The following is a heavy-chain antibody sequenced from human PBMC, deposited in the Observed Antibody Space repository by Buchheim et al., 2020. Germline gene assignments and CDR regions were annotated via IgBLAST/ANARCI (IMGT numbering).Heavy chain of an antibody. J-gene: IGHJ5*02. Sequence: EVQVVESGGGLVQPGGSLRLSCAASGFTFSTYWMSWVRQAPGQGPEWVANIKEDGSETYYVDSVKARFSISRDNAKNSVYLQMNSLRAEDTAMYYCARGRGYFYSNEDNWPDPWGQGTL. CDR1: GFTFSTYW. D-gene: IGHD1-1*01. V-gene: IGHV3-7*01. CDR3: ARGRGYFYSNEDNWPDP. CDR2: IKEDGSET.